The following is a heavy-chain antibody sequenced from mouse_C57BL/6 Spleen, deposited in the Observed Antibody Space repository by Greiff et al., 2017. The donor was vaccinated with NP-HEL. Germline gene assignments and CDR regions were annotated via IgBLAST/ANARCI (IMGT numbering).Heavy chain of an antibody. V-gene: IGHV1-55*01. Sequence: QVQLQQPGAELVKPGASVKMSCKASGYTFTSYWITWVKQRPGQGLEWIGDIYPGSGSTNYNEKFKSKATLTVYTSSSTAYMQLSSLTSEDSAVYYCASYYGSSYWFAYWGQGTLVTVSA. CDR3: ASYYGSSYWFAY. CDR1: GYTFTSYW. D-gene: IGHD1-1*01. CDR2: IYPGSGST. J-gene: IGHJ3*01.